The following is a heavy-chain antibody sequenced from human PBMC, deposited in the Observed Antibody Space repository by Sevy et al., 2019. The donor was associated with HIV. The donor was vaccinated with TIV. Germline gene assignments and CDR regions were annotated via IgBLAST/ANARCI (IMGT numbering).Heavy chain of an antibody. J-gene: IGHJ4*02. V-gene: IGHV3-33*01. Sequence: GGSLRLSCAASGFSISGYGMHWVRQAPGKGLEWVAVIWYDGTNKEYAVSVKVRFTISRDNSKNTLYLQMNSLRAEDTAVYYCAREDIRVAGIGYYFHSWGQRTLVTVSS. D-gene: IGHD6-19*01. CDR3: AREDIRVAGIGYYFHS. CDR1: GFSISGYG. CDR2: IWYDGTNK.